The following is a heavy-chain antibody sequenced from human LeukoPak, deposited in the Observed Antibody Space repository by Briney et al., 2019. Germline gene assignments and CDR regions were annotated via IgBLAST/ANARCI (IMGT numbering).Heavy chain of an antibody. V-gene: IGHV1-2*02. J-gene: IGHJ4*02. CDR3: ARDRSRFLGLCYFDY. Sequence: GASVKVSCKASGDTFSSYTISWVRQAPGQGLEWMGWINPNSGGTNYAQKFQGRVTMTRDTSISTAYMELSRLRSDDTAVYYCARDRSRFLGLCYFDYWGQGTLVTVSS. D-gene: IGHD3-16*01. CDR2: INPNSGGT. CDR1: GDTFSSYT.